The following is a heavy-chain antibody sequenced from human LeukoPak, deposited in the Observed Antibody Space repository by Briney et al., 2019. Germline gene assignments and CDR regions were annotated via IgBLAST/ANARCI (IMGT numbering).Heavy chain of an antibody. CDR3: AKNSGSYSPRGYMDV. Sequence: PGGSLRLSCAASGFTVSSNYMSWVRQAPGKGLEWVSAISGSGGSTYYADSVKGRFTISRDNSKNTLYLQMNSLRAEDTAVYYCAKNSGSYSPRGYMDVWGKGTTVTVSS. CDR2: ISGSGGST. D-gene: IGHD1-26*01. J-gene: IGHJ6*03. CDR1: GFTVSSNY. V-gene: IGHV3-23*01.